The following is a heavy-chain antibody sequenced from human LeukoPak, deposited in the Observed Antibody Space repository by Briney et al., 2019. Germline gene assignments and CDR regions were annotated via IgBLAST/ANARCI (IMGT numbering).Heavy chain of an antibody. V-gene: IGHV4-59*01. D-gene: IGHD6-13*01. CDR2: IYYSGGT. CDR1: GGSISSYY. J-gene: IGHJ4*02. CDR3: ARAVAAAGFFDY. Sequence: PSGTLSLTCTVSGGSISSYYWSWIRQPPGKGLEWIGYIYYSGGTNYNPSLKSRVTISVDTSKNQFSLKLSSVTAADTAVYYCARAVAAAGFFDYWGQGTLVTVSS.